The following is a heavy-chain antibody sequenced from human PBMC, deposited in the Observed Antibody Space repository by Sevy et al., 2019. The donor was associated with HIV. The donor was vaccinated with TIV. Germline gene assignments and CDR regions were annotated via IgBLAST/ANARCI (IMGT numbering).Heavy chain of an antibody. CDR2: ISGSGGST. D-gene: IGHD5-18*01. CDR1: GFTFSNYG. J-gene: IGHJ4*02. Sequence: GGSLRLSCAATGFTFSNYGMSWVRQAPGKGLEWVSSISGSGGSTYYADSVKGRFTISRDSSKNTVSLQMNSLRAEDTAVYYCAKDGLWLSVAYWGQGTLVTVSS. CDR3: AKDGLWLSVAY. V-gene: IGHV3-23*01.